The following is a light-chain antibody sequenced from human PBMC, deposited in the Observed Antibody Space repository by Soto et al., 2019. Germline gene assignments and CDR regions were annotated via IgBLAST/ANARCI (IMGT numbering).Light chain of an antibody. Sequence: DIQTTQSPSSLSASVGDRVTISCRASQTIINFLNWYQQKPGKAPKLLIYGTSSLQRGVPSRFSGSGSGTDFTLTISSLQPEDFATYYCQQSYSTPPTFGQGTKVDIK. CDR1: QTIINF. CDR2: GTS. CDR3: QQSYSTPPT. J-gene: IGKJ1*01. V-gene: IGKV1-39*01.